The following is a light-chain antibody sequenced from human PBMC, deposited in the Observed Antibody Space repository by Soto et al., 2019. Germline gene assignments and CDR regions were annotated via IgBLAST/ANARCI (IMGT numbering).Light chain of an antibody. Sequence: EIVLTQSPGALSLSPGQRATLSCRAVQSVSSNSLAWYQQKPGQAPRLLIYDASNRATGIPARFSGSGSGTDFTLTISSLEPEDFAVYYCQQRSNWPSLTFGGGTKVDIK. CDR3: QQRSNWPSLT. V-gene: IGKV3-11*01. CDR1: QSVSSN. J-gene: IGKJ4*01. CDR2: DAS.